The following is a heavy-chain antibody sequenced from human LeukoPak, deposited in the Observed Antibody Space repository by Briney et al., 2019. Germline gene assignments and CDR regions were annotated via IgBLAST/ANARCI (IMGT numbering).Heavy chain of an antibody. CDR1: GYTFTSYG. Sequence: ASVKVSCKASGYTFTSYGISWVRQAPGQGLEWMGWISAYNGNTNYAQKLQGRVTMTTDTSTSTAYMELSSLRSEDTAVYYCARDTYYYDSSGYRGRFDPWGQGTLVTVSS. J-gene: IGHJ5*02. CDR3: ARDTYYYDSSGYRGRFDP. D-gene: IGHD3-22*01. CDR2: ISAYNGNT. V-gene: IGHV1-18*01.